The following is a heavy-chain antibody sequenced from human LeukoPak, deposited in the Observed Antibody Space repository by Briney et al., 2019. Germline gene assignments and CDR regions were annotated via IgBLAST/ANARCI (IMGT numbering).Heavy chain of an antibody. CDR3: SKARGGNSGALNY. CDR2: ISGSGGST. V-gene: IGHV3-23*01. CDR1: GFTFSSYA. J-gene: IGHJ4*02. D-gene: IGHD4-23*01. Sequence: GGSLRLSCAASGFTFSSYAMSWVRQAPGKGLEWVSAISGSGGSTYYADSVKGRFTISRDNAKNSLYLQMNSLRAEDTSVYYSSKARGGNSGALNYWGQGTLGTVS.